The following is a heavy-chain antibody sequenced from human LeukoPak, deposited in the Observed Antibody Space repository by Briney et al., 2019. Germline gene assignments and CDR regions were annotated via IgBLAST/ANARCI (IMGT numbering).Heavy chain of an antibody. CDR1: GFTFRNYW. D-gene: IGHD5-18*01. Sequence: RPGGSLRLSCAASGFTFRNYWMYWVRQAPGKGLVWIANINEHGIPMYEDSVKGRFTISRDNARDTLYLQMNSLRVDDTAVYYCARGEYSHGFGPFDYWGQGTLVTVSS. V-gene: IGHV3-74*03. J-gene: IGHJ4*02. CDR3: ARGEYSHGFGPFDY. CDR2: INEHGIP.